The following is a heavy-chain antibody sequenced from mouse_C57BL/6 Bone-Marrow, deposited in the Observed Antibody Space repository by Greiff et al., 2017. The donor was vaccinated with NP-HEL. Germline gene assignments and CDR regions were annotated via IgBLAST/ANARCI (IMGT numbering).Heavy chain of an antibody. CDR3: VREGTGTPWFAS. D-gene: IGHD4-1*01. J-gene: IGHJ3*01. CDR1: GFSFNTYA. Sequence: EVQLVESGGGLVQPKGSLKLSCAASGFSFNTYAMNWVRQAPGKGLELVARIRSKSNNYATYYADSVKDRFTISRDDSESMLYLQMNNLKTEDTAMYYGVREGTGTPWFASWGQGTLVTVSA. V-gene: IGHV10-1*01. CDR2: IRSKSNNYAT.